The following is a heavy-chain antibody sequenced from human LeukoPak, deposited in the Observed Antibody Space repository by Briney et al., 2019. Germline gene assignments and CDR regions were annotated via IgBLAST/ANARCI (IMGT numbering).Heavy chain of an antibody. CDR3: ARYGHWFDP. J-gene: IGHJ5*02. CDR2: VHHSADT. D-gene: IGHD3-10*01. Sequence: PSETLSLTCAVSGYSISSGYYWGWIRQSPGNGLGYIGIVHHSADTYYNPSLKSRLTMSIDRSKHQFSLKLTSVTAADTAVYYCARYGHWFDPWGQGTLVTVSS. V-gene: IGHV4-38-2*01. CDR1: GYSISSGYY.